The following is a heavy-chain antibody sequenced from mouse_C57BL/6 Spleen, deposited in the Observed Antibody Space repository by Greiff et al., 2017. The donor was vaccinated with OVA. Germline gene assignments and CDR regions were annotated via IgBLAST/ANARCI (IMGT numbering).Heavy chain of an antibody. Sequence: QVQLQQPGAELVKPGASVKVSCKASGYTFTSYWMHWVKQRPGQGLEWIGRIHPSDSDPNYNQKFKGKATLTVDKSSSPAHMQLRSLTSEDAAVYYCAGSYYSMDYWGQGTSVTVSS. CDR1: GYTFTSYW. J-gene: IGHJ4*01. V-gene: IGHV1-74*01. CDR3: AGSYYSMDY. CDR2: IHPSDSDP.